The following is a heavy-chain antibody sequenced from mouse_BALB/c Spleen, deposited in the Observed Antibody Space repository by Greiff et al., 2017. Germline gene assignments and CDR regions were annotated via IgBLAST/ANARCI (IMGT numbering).Heavy chain of an antibody. V-gene: IGHV5-17*02. CDR2: ISSGSSTI. J-gene: IGHJ4*01. CDR1: GFTFSSFG. CDR3: ARGNYEDYAMDY. Sequence: VQLLESGGGLVQPGGSQKLSCAASGFTFSSFGMHWVRQAPEKGLEWVAYISSGSSTIYYADTVKGRFTISRDNPKNTLFLQMTSLRSEDTAMYYCARGNYEDYAMDYWGQGTSVTVSS. D-gene: IGHD2-1*01.